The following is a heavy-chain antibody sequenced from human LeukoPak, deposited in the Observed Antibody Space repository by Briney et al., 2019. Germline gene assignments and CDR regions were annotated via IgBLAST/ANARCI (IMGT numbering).Heavy chain of an antibody. V-gene: IGHV3-21*01. CDR3: ARDIGGSSF. D-gene: IGHD3-3*01. Sequence: PGGSLRLSCAASGFTFSSYSMYWVRQAPGRGLEWVSSISGSSTYIYYADSVKGRFTISRDNAKNSLYLQMNSLRVEDTAVYYCARDIGGSSFWGQGTLVTVSS. J-gene: IGHJ4*02. CDR1: GFTFSSYS. CDR2: ISGSSTYI.